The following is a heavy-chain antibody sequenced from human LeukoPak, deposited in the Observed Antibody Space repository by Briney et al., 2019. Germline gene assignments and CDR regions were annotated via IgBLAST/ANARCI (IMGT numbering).Heavy chain of an antibody. J-gene: IGHJ4*02. Sequence: ASVKVSCKVSGYTLTELSMHWVRQAPGKGLEWMGGFDPEDGETIYAQKFQGRVTMTRDTSTSTVYMELSSLRSEDTAVYYCARLGQGDYWGQGTLVTVSS. CDR1: GYTLTELS. CDR3: ARLGQGDY. CDR2: FDPEDGET. V-gene: IGHV1-24*01.